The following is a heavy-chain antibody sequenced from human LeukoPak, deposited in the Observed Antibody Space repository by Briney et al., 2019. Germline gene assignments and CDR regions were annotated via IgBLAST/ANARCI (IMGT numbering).Heavy chain of an antibody. Sequence: PSETLSLTCTVSGGSISSSSYYWGWIRQPPGKGLEWIGSIYYSRSTYYHPSLKSRVTISVDTSKNQFSLKLSSVTAADTAVYYCARHRCSGGSCYPMNWFDPWGQGTLVTVSS. CDR3: ARHRCSGGSCYPMNWFDP. D-gene: IGHD2-15*01. CDR1: GGSISSSSYY. V-gene: IGHV4-39*01. J-gene: IGHJ5*02. CDR2: IYYSRST.